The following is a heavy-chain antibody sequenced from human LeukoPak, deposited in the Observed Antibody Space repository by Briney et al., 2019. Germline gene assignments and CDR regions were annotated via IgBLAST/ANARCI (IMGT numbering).Heavy chain of an antibody. D-gene: IGHD1-7*01. CDR2: ISGSGGGT. J-gene: IGHJ4*02. CDR3: AKDGKTRNWNYFQAKPVY. V-gene: IGHV3-23*01. Sequence: GGSLRLSCAAAGFTVSTSAMSWVRQAPGKGLEWASGISGSGGGTYYADSVKGRFSISRDISKNTLYLQMNSLRAEDTAIYYCAKDGKTRNWNYFQAKPVYWGQGTLVTVSS. CDR1: GFTVSTSA.